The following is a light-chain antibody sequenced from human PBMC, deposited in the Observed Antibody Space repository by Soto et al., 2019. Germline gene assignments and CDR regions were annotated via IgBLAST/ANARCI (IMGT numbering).Light chain of an antibody. Sequence: QSVLTQPASVSGSPGQSITISCTGASTDVDGYDYVSWYQQHPGRAPKLIIFDVNNRPSGVSSRFSGSKSGDTASLTISGLQAEDDADYYCSSYTSSAPFYVFATGTKVTVL. J-gene: IGLJ1*01. CDR2: DVN. V-gene: IGLV2-14*03. CDR1: STDVDGYDY. CDR3: SSYTSSAPFYV.